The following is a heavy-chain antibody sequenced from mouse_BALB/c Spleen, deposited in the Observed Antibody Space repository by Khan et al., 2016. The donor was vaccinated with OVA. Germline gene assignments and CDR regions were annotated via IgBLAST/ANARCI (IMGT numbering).Heavy chain of an antibody. J-gene: IGHJ2*01. D-gene: IGHD2-3*01. V-gene: IGHV1S137*01. CDR1: GYTFTDYA. CDR2: ISTYSGNT. CDR3: TTPAYDGYSDY. Sequence: QVQLKESGPELVRPGVSVKISCKGSGYTFTDYAMHWVKQSHAKSLEWIGLISTYSGNTNYKQKFKGKATMTVDKSSSTAYMELARLTSEDSAIYYCTTPAYDGYSDYWGQGTTLTVSS.